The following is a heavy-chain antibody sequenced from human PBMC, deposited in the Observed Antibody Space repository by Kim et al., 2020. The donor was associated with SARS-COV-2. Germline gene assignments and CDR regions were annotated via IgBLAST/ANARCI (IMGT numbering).Heavy chain of an antibody. CDR1: GGSISSYY. CDR2: IYYSGST. V-gene: IGHV4-59*01. J-gene: IGHJ3*02. Sequence: SQTLSLTCTVSGGSISSYYWSWIRQPPGKGLEWIGYIYYSGSTNYNPSLKSRVTISVDTSKKQFSMKLSSVTAADTAVDYCARGHWGHAFDIWVQGTMVTVSS. D-gene: IGHD7-27*01. CDR3: ARGHWGHAFDI.